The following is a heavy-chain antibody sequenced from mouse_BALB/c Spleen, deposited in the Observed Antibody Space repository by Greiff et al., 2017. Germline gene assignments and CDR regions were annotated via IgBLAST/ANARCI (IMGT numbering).Heavy chain of an antibody. CDR1: GFTFSSYA. CDR3: ARGGGVLPIYAMDY. Sequence: EVKVVESGGGLVKPGGSLKLSCAASGFTFSSYAMSWVRQTPEKRLEWVASISSGGSTYYPDSVKGRFTISRDNARNILYLQMSSLRSEDTAMYYCARGGGVLPIYAMDYWGQGTSVTVSS. V-gene: IGHV5-6-5*01. CDR2: ISSGGST. J-gene: IGHJ4*01. D-gene: IGHD2-1*01.